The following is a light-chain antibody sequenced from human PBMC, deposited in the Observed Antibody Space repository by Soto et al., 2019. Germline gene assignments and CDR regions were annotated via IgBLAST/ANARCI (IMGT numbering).Light chain of an antibody. Sequence: QSALTQPASVSGSPGQSITISCTGTSSDVGTYNFVSWYQQRPGKAPTLMIFEDDQRPSGVSFRFSGSKSGNTASLTISGLQADDEADYYCCSYAGSSTYVFGTGTKFTVL. J-gene: IGLJ1*01. V-gene: IGLV2-23*01. CDR1: SSDVGTYNF. CDR2: EDD. CDR3: CSYAGSSTYV.